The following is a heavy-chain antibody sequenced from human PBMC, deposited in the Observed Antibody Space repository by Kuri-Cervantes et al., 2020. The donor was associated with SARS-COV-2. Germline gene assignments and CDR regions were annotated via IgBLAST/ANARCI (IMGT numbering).Heavy chain of an antibody. CDR2: ISHDGKNK. D-gene: IGHD3-22*01. Sequence: GESLKISCAASGFNFSRTDMHWVRQAPGKGLEWVAVISHDGKNKKCIASGKGRFTISRDNSQNTLYLHMNSLRAEDTAVYYCARDPYYYDSTVLDVWGQGTTVTVSS. CDR1: GFNFSRTD. CDR3: ARDPYYYDSTVLDV. J-gene: IGHJ6*02. V-gene: IGHV3-30*03.